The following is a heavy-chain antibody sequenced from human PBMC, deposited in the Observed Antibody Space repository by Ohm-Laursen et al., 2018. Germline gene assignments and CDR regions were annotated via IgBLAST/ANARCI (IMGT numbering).Heavy chain of an antibody. V-gene: IGHV6-1*01. CDR3: SRGQRNYYAMDV. CDR1: GDSVSSDSGA. Sequence: SDTLSLTCAISGDSVSSDSGAWNWIRQSPSRGLEWLGRTHYSSKWVYDYAVSVKGRITITPDTSKNQFSLQLNSVTPEDSAVYYCSRGQRNYYAMDVWGQGTTVTVSS. J-gene: IGHJ6*02. D-gene: IGHD1-1*01. CDR2: THYSSKWVY.